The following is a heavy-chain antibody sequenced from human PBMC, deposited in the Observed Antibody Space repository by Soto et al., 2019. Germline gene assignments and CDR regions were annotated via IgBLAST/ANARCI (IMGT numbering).Heavy chain of an antibody. CDR2: INAYNGDT. CDR1: GYTFSTYG. CDR3: ARRATGGMDG. D-gene: IGHD5-12*01. Sequence: QVQLVQSGAEVKKPGASVKVSCKASGYTFSTYGISWVRQAPGQGLEWMGWINAYNGDTKYTERLQGRVTMTTDTSTSTAYMELRSLGSDDTAVYYCARRATGGMDGWGQGTTVTVFS. J-gene: IGHJ6*02. V-gene: IGHV1-18*01.